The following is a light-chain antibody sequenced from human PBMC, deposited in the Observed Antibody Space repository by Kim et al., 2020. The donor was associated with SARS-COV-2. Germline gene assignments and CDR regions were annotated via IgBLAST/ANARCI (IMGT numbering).Light chain of an antibody. Sequence: SYELTQPPSVSVAPGKTARITCGGNNIGSKSVHWYQQKPGQAPVLVIYYDSDRPSGIPERFSGSNCWNTTTLTISRVEAGDEADYYCQMWDSSSDHHVFGTGTKVTVL. CDR1: NIGSKS. V-gene: IGLV3-21*04. CDR2: YDS. CDR3: QMWDSSSDHHV. J-gene: IGLJ1*01.